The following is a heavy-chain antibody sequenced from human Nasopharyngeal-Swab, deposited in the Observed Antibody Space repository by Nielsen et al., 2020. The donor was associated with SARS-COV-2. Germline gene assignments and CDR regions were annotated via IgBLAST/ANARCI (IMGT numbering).Heavy chain of an antibody. CDR3: ARQARMYYYDNSGYYFDY. J-gene: IGHJ4*02. Sequence: SETLSLTCAVYGGSFSGYYWSWIRQPPGKGLEWIGEINHSGSTNYNPSLKSRVTISVDTSKNQFSLKLSSVTAADTAVYYCARQARMYYYDNSGYYFDYWGQGTLVTVSS. CDR2: INHSGST. V-gene: IGHV4-34*01. CDR1: GGSFSGYY. D-gene: IGHD3-22*01.